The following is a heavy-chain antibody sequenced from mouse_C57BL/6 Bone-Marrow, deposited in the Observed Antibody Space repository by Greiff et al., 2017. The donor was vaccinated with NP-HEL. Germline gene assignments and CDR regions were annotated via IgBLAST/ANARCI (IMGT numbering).Heavy chain of an antibody. D-gene: IGHD2-3*01. Sequence: EVQLQQSGPVLVKPGASVKMSCKASGYTFTDYYMNWVKQSHGKSLEWIGVINPYNGGTSYNQKFKGKATLTVDKSSTTAYMELNSLTSEDSAVYYCARPMVTFDYWGQGTTLTVSS. CDR2: INPYNGGT. V-gene: IGHV1-19*01. J-gene: IGHJ2*01. CDR3: ARPMVTFDY. CDR1: GYTFTDYY.